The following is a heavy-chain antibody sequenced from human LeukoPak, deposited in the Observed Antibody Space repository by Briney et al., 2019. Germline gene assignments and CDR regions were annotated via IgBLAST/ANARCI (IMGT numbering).Heavy chain of an antibody. CDR3: ARVFGVDSSGYSPDY. V-gene: IGHV1-2*02. Sequence: ALVKVSCKASGYTFTGYYMHWVRQAPGQGLEWMGWINPNSGGTNYAQKFQGRVTMTRDTSISTAYMELSRLRSDDTAVYYCARVFGVDSSGYSPDYWGQGTLVTVSS. D-gene: IGHD3-22*01. CDR2: INPNSGGT. J-gene: IGHJ4*02. CDR1: GYTFTGYY.